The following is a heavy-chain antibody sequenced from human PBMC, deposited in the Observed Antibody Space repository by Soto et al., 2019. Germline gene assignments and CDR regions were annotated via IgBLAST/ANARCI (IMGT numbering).Heavy chain of an antibody. CDR3: AGRWYSSGWYGFLAEQYYDYYGMDG. CDR2: IIPIFGTA. Sequence: QVQLVQSGAEVKKPGSSVKVSCKASGGTISSYAISWVRQAPGQGLEWMGGIIPIFGTANYAQKFQGRVTITADESTSTAYMELSSLRSEDTAVYYCAGRWYSSGWYGFLAEQYYDYYGMDGWGQGTTVTVSS. V-gene: IGHV1-69*12. J-gene: IGHJ6*02. D-gene: IGHD6-19*01. CDR1: GGTISSYA.